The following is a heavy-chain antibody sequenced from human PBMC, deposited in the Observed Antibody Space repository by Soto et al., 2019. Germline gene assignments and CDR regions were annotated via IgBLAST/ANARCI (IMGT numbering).Heavy chain of an antibody. CDR3: VRGQGVAVIDSEENWFDP. J-gene: IGHJ5*02. CDR1: GGSFSAYS. V-gene: IGHV4-34*01. CDR2: INHSGST. D-gene: IGHD6-19*01. Sequence: QVQLQQWGAGLLKPSETLSLTCAVYGGSFSAYSWTWIRQPPGKGLEWIGEINHSGSTNYNPSLKSRVTLSVDTSKNQFSLNLRAVTAADTAVYYCVRGQGVAVIDSEENWFDPWGPGTPVTVSS.